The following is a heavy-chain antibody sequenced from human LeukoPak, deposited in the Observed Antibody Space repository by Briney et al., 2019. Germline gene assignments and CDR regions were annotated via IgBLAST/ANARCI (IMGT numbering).Heavy chain of an antibody. CDR2: ISSSGDST. J-gene: IGHJ4*02. D-gene: IGHD4-17*01. CDR3: AESPMPRVTPVRLDF. CDR1: GFTFNSYA. Sequence: PGGSLRLSCAASGFTFNSYAMSWVRQAPGKGLEWVSSISSSGDSTYYVDAVKGRFTISKDNSKNTLYLQMNSLRSEDTAVYYCAESPMPRVTPVRLDFWRQGTLVTVSS. V-gene: IGHV3-23*01.